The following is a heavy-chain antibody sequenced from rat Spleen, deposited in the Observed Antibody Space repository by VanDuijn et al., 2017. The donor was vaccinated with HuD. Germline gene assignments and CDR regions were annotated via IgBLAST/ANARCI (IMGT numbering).Heavy chain of an antibody. V-gene: IGHV2-43*01. D-gene: IGHD1-12*02. CDR3: ARYEEYDEGTYYFHWFVY. Sequence: QVQLKESGPGLVQPSQTLSLTCTVSGFSLTSNHVSWVRQPPGTGLEWIGVIWAGGSTAYNSILKSRLSISRDTSKSQVFLKMKSLQTEDTATYYCARYEEYDEGTYYFHWFVYWGQGTLVTVSS. CDR1: GFSLTSNH. J-gene: IGHJ3*01. CDR2: IWAGGST.